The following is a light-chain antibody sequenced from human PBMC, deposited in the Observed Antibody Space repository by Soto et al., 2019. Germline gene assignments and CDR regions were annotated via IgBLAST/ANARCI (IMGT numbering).Light chain of an antibody. J-gene: IGKJ3*01. CDR2: KPS. CDR3: QHYGGSFI. CDR1: QSINSKS. Sequence: EIVLTQSPGTLSLSPGEGATVSCRVSQSINSKSLVWYQRKFGQAPRLLIYKPSSRATGIPDRFSGSGSGTDFTLSISRLEPEDCAVYYCQHYGGSFIFGPGTKVDFK. V-gene: IGKV3-20*01.